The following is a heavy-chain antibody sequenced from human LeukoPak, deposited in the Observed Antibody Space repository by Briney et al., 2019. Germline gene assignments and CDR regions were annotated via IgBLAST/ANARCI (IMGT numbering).Heavy chain of an antibody. CDR3: AKVGGIAAAGFEY. Sequence: GGSLRLSCAASGFTFSSYWMSWVRQAPGKGLEWVANIKQDGSEKYYVDSVKGRFTISRDNAKNSLYLQMNSLRAEDTAVYYCAKVGGIAAAGFEYWGQGTLVTVSS. CDR2: IKQDGSEK. D-gene: IGHD6-13*01. CDR1: GFTFSSYW. J-gene: IGHJ4*02. V-gene: IGHV3-7*01.